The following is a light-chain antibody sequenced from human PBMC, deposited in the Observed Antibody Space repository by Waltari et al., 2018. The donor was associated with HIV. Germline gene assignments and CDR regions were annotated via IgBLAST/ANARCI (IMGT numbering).Light chain of an antibody. CDR1: SSNIGSNP. Sequence: QSVLTQPPSTSGTPGQRVTISCSGSSSNIGSNPVNWYQQVPGTAPKLLIYSNNQRPSGVPDRFSGSKSGTSASLAISGLQSEDEADYYCAAWDDSLNALVFGGGTKLTVL. CDR3: AAWDDSLNALV. CDR2: SNN. V-gene: IGLV1-44*01. J-gene: IGLJ2*01.